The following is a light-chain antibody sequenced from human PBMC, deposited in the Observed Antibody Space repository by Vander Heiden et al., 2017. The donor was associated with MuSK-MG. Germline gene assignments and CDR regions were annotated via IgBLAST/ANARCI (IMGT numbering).Light chain of an antibody. J-gene: IGKJ4*01. V-gene: IGKV1-5*03. CDR3: QQYNSIPLT. CDR2: KAS. Sequence: DIQMTQSPSTLSASGGDRVTITCRASQSISSWLAWYQQKPGRAPKLLIYKASTLESGVPSRFSGSGSGTEFTLTITSLQPDDLATYHCQQYNSIPLTFGGGTKVEIK. CDR1: QSISSW.